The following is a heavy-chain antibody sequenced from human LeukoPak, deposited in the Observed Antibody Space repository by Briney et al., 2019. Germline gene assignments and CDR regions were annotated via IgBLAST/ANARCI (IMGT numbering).Heavy chain of an antibody. CDR1: GFIFSSYS. CDR3: ARAAVLDF. D-gene: IGHD6-6*01. Sequence: GGPLRLSCAASGFIFSSYSIHWVRQAPGKGLEWLSYISSSSSAINYADSVKGRFTISRDNAKNSLYLQLSSLRDEDTAVYYCARAAVLDFWGQGTLVTVSS. J-gene: IGHJ4*02. CDR2: ISSSSSAI. V-gene: IGHV3-48*02.